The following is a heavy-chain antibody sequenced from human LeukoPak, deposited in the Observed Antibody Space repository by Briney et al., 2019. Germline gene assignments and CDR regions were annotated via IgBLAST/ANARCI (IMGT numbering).Heavy chain of an antibody. J-gene: IGHJ4*02. CDR3: ARGSQSLGYCSGGSCRAKIFDY. CDR1: GFTFSSYG. Sequence: GRSLRLSCAASGFTFSSYGMHWVRQAPGKGLEWVAVIWYDGSNKYYADSVKGRFTISRDNSKNTLYLQMNSLRAEDTAVYYCARGSQSLGYCSGGSCRAKIFDYWGQGTLVTVSS. CDR2: IWYDGSNK. D-gene: IGHD2-15*01. V-gene: IGHV3-33*01.